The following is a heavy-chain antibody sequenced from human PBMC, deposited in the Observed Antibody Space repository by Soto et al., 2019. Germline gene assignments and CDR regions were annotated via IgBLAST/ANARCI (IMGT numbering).Heavy chain of an antibody. V-gene: IGHV3-21*01. CDR3: ARDPYYYDSSGYYRSDY. CDR2: ISSSSSYI. CDR1: GSTFSSYS. J-gene: IGHJ4*02. D-gene: IGHD3-22*01. Sequence: PGGSLRLSCAASGSTFSSYSMNWVRQAPGKGLEWVSSISSSSSYIYYADSVKGRFTISRDNAKNSLYLQMNSLRAEDTAVYYCARDPYYYDSSGYYRSDYWGQGTLVTVSS.